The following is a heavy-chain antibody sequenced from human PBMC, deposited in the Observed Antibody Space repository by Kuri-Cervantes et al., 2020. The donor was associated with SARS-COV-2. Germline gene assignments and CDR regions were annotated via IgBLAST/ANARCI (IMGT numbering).Heavy chain of an antibody. CDR1: GFTFSSYA. CDR2: ISGSGGST. J-gene: IGHJ3*02. CDR3: ARQYSESYGDTFDI. D-gene: IGHD1-26*01. Sequence: LSLTCAASGFTFSSYAMSWVRQAPGKGLEWVSAISGSGGSTYYADSVKGRFTISRDNPKNTLHLQMNSLRPEDTALYYCARQYSESYGDTFDIWGQGTMVTVSS. V-gene: IGHV3-23*01.